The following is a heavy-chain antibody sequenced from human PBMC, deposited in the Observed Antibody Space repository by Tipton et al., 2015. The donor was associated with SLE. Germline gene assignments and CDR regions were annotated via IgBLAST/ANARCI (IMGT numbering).Heavy chain of an antibody. CDR3: AKGATVTMYYFDY. CDR2: ISYDGSNK. Sequence: SLRLSCAASGFTFSSYAMHWVRQAPGKGLEWVAVISYDGSNKYYADSVKGRFTISRDNSKNTLYLQMNSLRAEDTAVYYCAKGATVTMYYFDYWGQGTLVTVSS. D-gene: IGHD4-11*01. V-gene: IGHV3-30-3*01. J-gene: IGHJ4*02. CDR1: GFTFSSYA.